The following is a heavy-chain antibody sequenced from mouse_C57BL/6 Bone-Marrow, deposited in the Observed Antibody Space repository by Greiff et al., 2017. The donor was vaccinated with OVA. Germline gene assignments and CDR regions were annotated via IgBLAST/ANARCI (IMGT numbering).Heavy chain of an antibody. D-gene: IGHD1-1*01. CDR3: ARYLGSSFDY. Sequence: VQLQQSGADFVKPGASLKFSCTASGFNIKDYYMYWVHQTTDQGLEWIGSIDRGDGYTKYAPRFQGQATITADTSSNTPYLQLSSLTSEDTAIYYCARYLGSSFDYWGQGTTLTVSS. J-gene: IGHJ2*01. V-gene: IGHV14-2*01. CDR1: GFNIKDYY. CDR2: IDRGDGYT.